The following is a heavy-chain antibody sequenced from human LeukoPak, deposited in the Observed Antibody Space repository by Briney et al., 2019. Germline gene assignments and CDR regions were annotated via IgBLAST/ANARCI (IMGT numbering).Heavy chain of an antibody. V-gene: IGHV3-30*02. CDR1: GFTFSSYG. J-gene: IGHJ3*02. CDR3: AEDRIRYDDAFDI. D-gene: IGHD4-17*01. CDR2: IRYDGSNK. Sequence: GGSLRLSCAASGFTFSSYGMHWVRQAPGKGLEWVAFIRYDGSNKYYADSVKGRFTISRDNSKNTLYLQMNSLRAEDTAVYYCAEDRIRYDDAFDIWGQGTMVTVSS.